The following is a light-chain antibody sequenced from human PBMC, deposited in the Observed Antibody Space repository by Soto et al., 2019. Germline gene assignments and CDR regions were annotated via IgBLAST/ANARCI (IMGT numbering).Light chain of an antibody. Sequence: EIVLTQSPGTLSLFPGERATLSCRASQSVSSSYLAWYQQKPGQAPRLLIYGASSRATGIPDRFSGSGSGTDFTLTISRLEPEDFAVYYCQQYGSSRWKFGQGTKVEIK. CDR3: QQYGSSRWK. CDR2: GAS. J-gene: IGKJ1*01. CDR1: QSVSSSY. V-gene: IGKV3-20*01.